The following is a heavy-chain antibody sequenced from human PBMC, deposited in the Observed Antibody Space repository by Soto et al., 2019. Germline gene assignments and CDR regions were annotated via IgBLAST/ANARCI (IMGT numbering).Heavy chain of an antibody. Sequence: QGQLVQSGAEVKKPGSSVKVSCKASGLTFSNYAVSWVRQAPGQGPEWMGGIVHLYGTTNYAQRFQGRLTITADESTSTTYMELSSLTFDDTAVYYCAFPIVVMRDGMDVWGRGTTVTVSS. CDR1: GLTFSNYA. J-gene: IGHJ6*02. V-gene: IGHV1-69*01. CDR3: AFPIVVMRDGMDV. CDR2: IVHLYGTT. D-gene: IGHD2-21*01.